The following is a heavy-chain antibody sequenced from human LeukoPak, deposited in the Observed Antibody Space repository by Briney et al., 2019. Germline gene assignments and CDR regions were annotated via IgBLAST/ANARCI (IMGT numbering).Heavy chain of an antibody. Sequence: SETLSLTCTVSGYSISSGYYWGWIRQPPGKGLEWIGSIYHSGSTYYNPSLKSRVTMSVDTSKNQFSLKLSSVTAADTAVYYCARGYYGSGSYWRRAYYYYMDVWGKGTTVTISS. CDR1: GYSISSGYY. CDR2: IYHSGST. J-gene: IGHJ6*03. V-gene: IGHV4-38-2*02. D-gene: IGHD3-10*01. CDR3: ARGYYGSGSYWRRAYYYYMDV.